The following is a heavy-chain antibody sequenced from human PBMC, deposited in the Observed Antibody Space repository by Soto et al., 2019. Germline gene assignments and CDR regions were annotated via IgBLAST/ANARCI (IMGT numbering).Heavy chain of an antibody. D-gene: IGHD2-15*01. V-gene: IGHV1-3*01. Sequence: ASVKVSCKASGYTFTSYAMHWVRQAPGQRLEWMGWINAGNGNTKYSQKFQGRVTITRDTSASTAYMELSSLRSEDTAVYYCARDKLETWYCSGGSCYSGFDYWGQGTMVT. CDR3: ARDKLETWYCSGGSCYSGFDY. CDR1: GYTFTSYA. CDR2: INAGNGNT. J-gene: IGHJ4*02.